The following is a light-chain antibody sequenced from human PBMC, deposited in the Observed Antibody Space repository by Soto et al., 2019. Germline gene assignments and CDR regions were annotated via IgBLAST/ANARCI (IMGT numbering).Light chain of an antibody. J-gene: IGLJ2*01. CDR2: NNN. V-gene: IGLV1-44*01. CDR1: SSNIGTNT. CDR3: AAWDDSLNVV. Sequence: QSVLTQPPSASGTPGQRVTISCSGSSSNIGTNTVSWYQHLPGTAPTLLIYNNNQRPSGVPDRFSGSKSGTSASLAISGLQSEDEPDYYCAAWDDSLNVVFGGGTKVTVL.